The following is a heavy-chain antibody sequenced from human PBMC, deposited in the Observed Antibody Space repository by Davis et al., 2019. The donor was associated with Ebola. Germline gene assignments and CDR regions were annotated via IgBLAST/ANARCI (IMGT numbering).Heavy chain of an antibody. D-gene: IGHD6-19*01. CDR2: IAHDGSNK. CDR1: GFTFSSYG. V-gene: IGHV3-30*18. J-gene: IGHJ4*02. Sequence: GESLKISCAGTGFTFSSYGIHWVRQAPGKGLEWVAFIAHDGSNKYYADSVKGRFTISRDNYKNTIYLQMYNLRPEDAALYYCAKDKVPNSGWYYFDYWGQGTLVTVSS. CDR3: AKDKVPNSGWYYFDY.